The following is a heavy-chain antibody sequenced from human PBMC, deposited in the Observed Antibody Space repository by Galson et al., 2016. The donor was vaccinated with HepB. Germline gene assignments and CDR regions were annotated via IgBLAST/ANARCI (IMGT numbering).Heavy chain of an antibody. CDR2: INWDGGRT. Sequence: SLRLSCAASGFTFDDYSMHWVRQAPGKGLEWVSLINWDGGRTYYADSVKGRFTISRDNNKNSLYLQMNSLRTEDTAFYCCAKGGGGTDFYYYGLDVWGQETTVTVSS. J-gene: IGHJ6*02. D-gene: IGHD4-23*01. V-gene: IGHV3-43*01. CDR1: GFTFDDYS. CDR3: AKGGGGTDFYYYGLDV.